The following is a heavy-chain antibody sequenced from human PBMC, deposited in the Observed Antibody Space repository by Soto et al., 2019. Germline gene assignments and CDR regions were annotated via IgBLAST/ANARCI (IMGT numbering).Heavy chain of an antibody. V-gene: IGHV1-69*01. J-gene: IGHJ6*01. CDR1: GGTFSNFA. CDR3: ATSARDV. CDR2: IIPLFNVA. D-gene: IGHD5-18*01. Sequence: QVQLVQSGPEVKKPGSSVKVSCEASGGTFSNFAVNWVRQAPGQGLEWVGGIIPLFNVAKYAQKFEGRVTIGTDDASSPGNMALSTLRSADIAVYYVATSARDV.